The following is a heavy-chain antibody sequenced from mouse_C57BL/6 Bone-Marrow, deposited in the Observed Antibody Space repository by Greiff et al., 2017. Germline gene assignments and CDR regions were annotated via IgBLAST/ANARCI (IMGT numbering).Heavy chain of an antibody. Sequence: DVQLQQSGAELVRPGASVKLSCTASGFNIKDDYMHWVKQRPEQGLEWIGWIDPENGDTEYASKFQGKATITADTSSNTAYLQLSSLTSEDTSVYYCTTPYDGYFAWFAYWGQGTLVTVSA. D-gene: IGHD2-3*01. V-gene: IGHV14-4*01. CDR1: GFNIKDDY. CDR2: IDPENGDT. J-gene: IGHJ3*01. CDR3: TTPYDGYFAWFAY.